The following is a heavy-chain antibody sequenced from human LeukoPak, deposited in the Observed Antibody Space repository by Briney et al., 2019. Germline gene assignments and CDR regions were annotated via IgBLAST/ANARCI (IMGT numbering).Heavy chain of an antibody. CDR1: GYTFTSYG. CDR3: ASGVGVYYYGMDV. CDR2: INGGNDDT. J-gene: IGHJ6*02. D-gene: IGHD1-26*01. V-gene: IGHV1-3*01. Sequence: GASVKVSCKASGYTFTSYGISWVRQAPGQRLEWMGWINGGNDDTKYSQKFQGRVTITRDTSANTAYMELSSLRSEDTAVYYCASGVGVYYYGMDVWGQGTTVTVSS.